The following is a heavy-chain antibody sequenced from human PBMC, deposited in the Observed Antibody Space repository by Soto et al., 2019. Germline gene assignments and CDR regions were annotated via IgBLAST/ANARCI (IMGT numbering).Heavy chain of an antibody. D-gene: IGHD4-17*01. Sequence: LSLTCTVSGGSISSYYWSWIRQPPGKGLEWIGYIYYSGSTNYNPSLKSRVTISVDTSKNQFSLKLSSVTAADTAVYYCARWGDYGGLYYFDYWGQGTLVTVSS. V-gene: IGHV4-59*01. CDR3: ARWGDYGGLYYFDY. CDR1: GGSISSYY. CDR2: IYYSGST. J-gene: IGHJ4*02.